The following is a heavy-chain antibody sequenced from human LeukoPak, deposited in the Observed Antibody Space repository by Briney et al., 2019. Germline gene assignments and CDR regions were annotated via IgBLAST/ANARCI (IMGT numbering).Heavy chain of an antibody. CDR3: ARGNDYGDRYIPYYFDY. CDR1: GFTFSDYY. V-gene: IGHV3-11*04. J-gene: IGHJ4*02. Sequence: GGSLRLSCAASGFTFSDYYMSWIRQAPGKGLEWVSYISSSGSTIYYADSVKGRFTISRDNAKNSLYLQTNSLRAEDTAVYYCARGNDYGDRYIPYYFDYWGQGTLVTVSS. D-gene: IGHD4-17*01. CDR2: ISSSGSTI.